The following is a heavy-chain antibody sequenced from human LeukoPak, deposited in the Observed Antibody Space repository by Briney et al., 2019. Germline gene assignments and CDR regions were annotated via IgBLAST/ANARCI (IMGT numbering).Heavy chain of an antibody. D-gene: IGHD5-12*01. CDR2: ISYDGSNK. CDR1: GFTFSSYA. J-gene: IGHJ6*02. CDR3: ARAPGYSGYDFYYGMDV. Sequence: GGSLRLSCAASGFTFSSYAMHWVRQAPGKGLEWEVVISYDGSNKYYADSVKGRFTISRDNSKNTLYLQMNSLRAEDTAVYYCARAPGYSGYDFYYGMDVWGQGTTVTVSS. V-gene: IGHV3-30*04.